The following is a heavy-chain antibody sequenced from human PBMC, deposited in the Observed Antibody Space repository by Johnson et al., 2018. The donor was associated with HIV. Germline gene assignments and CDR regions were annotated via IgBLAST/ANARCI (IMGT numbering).Heavy chain of an antibody. J-gene: IGHJ3*02. CDR1: GFTFSDYA. V-gene: IGHV3-30*14. Sequence: QVQLVESGGGVVQPGRSLRLSCAASGFTFSDYAVHWVRQAPGKGLEWVAVISYDGSNKYYADSVKGRFTISRDNSKNTLYLQMNSLRAEDTAVYYCARAGQLPEDAFDIWGQGTMVTVSS. CDR3: ARAGQLPEDAFDI. CDR2: ISYDGSNK. D-gene: IGHD1-7*01.